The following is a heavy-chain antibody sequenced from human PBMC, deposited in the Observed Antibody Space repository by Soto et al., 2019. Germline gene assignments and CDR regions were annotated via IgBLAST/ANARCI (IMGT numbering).Heavy chain of an antibody. V-gene: IGHV1-69*06. Sequence: QVQLVQSGAEVKKPGSSVKVSCKASGGTFSSYAISWVRQAPGQGLEWMGGIIPIFGTANYAQKFQGRVTITADKSTSTAYKELSSLRSEDTAVYYCARVTPYSSSWYGGGDYWGQGTLVTVSS. CDR1: GGTFSSYA. J-gene: IGHJ4*02. D-gene: IGHD6-13*01. CDR2: IIPIFGTA. CDR3: ARVTPYSSSWYGGGDY.